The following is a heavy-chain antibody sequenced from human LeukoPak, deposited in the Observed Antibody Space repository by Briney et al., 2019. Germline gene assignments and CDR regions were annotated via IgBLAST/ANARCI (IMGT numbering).Heavy chain of an antibody. CDR3: ARYDSGWYDY. CDR2: ISSGSTTI. V-gene: IGHV3-48*02. J-gene: IGHJ4*02. CDR1: GGSISNNNYY. D-gene: IGHD6-19*01. Sequence: ETLSLTCTVSGGSISNNNYYWAWVRQAPGKGLEWVSYISSGSTTIYYADSVKGRFTISRDNAKNSLYLQMNSLRDEDTAVYYCARYDSGWYDYWGQGTLVTVSS.